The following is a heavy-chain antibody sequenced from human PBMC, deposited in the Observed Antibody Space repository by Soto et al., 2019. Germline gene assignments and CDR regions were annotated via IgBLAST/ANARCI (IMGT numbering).Heavy chain of an antibody. CDR1: GGSLSSGDYS. D-gene: IGHD2-2*01. J-gene: IGHJ6*02. Sequence: SETLSLTCAVSGGSLSSGDYSWNWIRQPPGRGLEWIGYIYRSGIINYTPSLRSRVTISVDRSKNQFSLKLTSVTAADSAVYYCARGGPPAAPYYYYSGMDVWCQGTTVTVSS. CDR3: ARGGPPAAPYYYYSGMDV. V-gene: IGHV4-30-2*01. CDR2: IYRSGII.